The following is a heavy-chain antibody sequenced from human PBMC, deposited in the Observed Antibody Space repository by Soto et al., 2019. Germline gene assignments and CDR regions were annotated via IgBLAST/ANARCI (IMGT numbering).Heavy chain of an antibody. CDR2: IYPGDSDT. CDR3: AREDSSGYYYLKGGLFDP. V-gene: IGHV5-51*01. J-gene: IGHJ5*02. D-gene: IGHD3-22*01. CDR1: GYSFASYW. Sequence: PGESLKISCKGSGYSFASYWIGWVRQMPGKGLEWMGIIYPGDSDTRYSPSFQGQVTISADKSISTAYLQWSSLKASDTAMYYCAREDSSGYYYLKGGLFDPCGQGTLVTVYS.